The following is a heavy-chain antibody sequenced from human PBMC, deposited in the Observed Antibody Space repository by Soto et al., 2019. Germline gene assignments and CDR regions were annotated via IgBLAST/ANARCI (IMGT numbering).Heavy chain of an antibody. CDR1: GGTFSGYC. Sequence: SGTLCLTCAVYGGTFSGYCWSWIRQAPGKGLEWIGEINHSGSTNYNPSLKKRVTISVDTSKNQFSLKLSSVTAADTAVYYCAGLWFGENERWFDPWGQGTLVTVSS. J-gene: IGHJ5*02. V-gene: IGHV4-34*08. CDR3: AGLWFGENERWFDP. CDR2: INHSGST. D-gene: IGHD3-10*01.